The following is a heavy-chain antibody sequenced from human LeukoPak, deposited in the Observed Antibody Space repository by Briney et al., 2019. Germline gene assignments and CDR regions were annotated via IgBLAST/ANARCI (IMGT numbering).Heavy chain of an antibody. CDR3: AREEYAFDI. CDR2: IYYSGST. Sequence: QTSETLSLTCTVSGGSISSYYWSWIRQPPGKGLEWIGYIYYSGSTNYNPSLKSRVTISVDTSKNQFSLKLSSVTAADTAVYYCAREEYAFDIWGQGTMVTVSS. CDR1: GGSISSYY. V-gene: IGHV4-59*12. J-gene: IGHJ3*02.